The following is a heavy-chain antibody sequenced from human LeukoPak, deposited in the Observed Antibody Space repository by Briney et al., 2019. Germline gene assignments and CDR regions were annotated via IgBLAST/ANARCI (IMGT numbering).Heavy chain of an antibody. J-gene: IGHJ4*02. CDR1: GFTFSNYA. V-gene: IGHV3-23*01. CDR2: ITGSGDGT. Sequence: PGGSLRLSCAASGFTFSNYAMMWVRQAPGKRLEWVSSITGSGDGTYYADSVRGRFTISRDNSENTLYLQLNSLRADDTAVYFSVKGFAHPTYYFDYWGQGTLVTVSS. D-gene: IGHD3-16*01. CDR3: VKGFAHPTYYFDY.